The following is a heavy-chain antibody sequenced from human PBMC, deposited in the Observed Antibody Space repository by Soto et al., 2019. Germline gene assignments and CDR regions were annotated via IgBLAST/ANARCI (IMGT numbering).Heavy chain of an antibody. CDR3: AREYVTVVAAQYYYYYGMDV. Sequence: EMQLVESGGGLIQPGGSLRLSCAASGLSVSSNYMSWVRQAPGKGLEWVSLIYSGGRTYYADSVKGRFTISRDNSKNTLYLQINNLRAEDTAVYYCAREYVTVVAAQYYYYYGMDVWGQGTTVTVSS. J-gene: IGHJ6*02. D-gene: IGHD2-15*01. V-gene: IGHV3-53*01. CDR1: GLSVSSNY. CDR2: IYSGGRT.